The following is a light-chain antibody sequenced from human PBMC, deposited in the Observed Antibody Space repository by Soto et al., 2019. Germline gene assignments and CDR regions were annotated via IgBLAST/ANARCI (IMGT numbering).Light chain of an antibody. CDR3: QQYNNWPPIT. CDR1: QSVSSNY. CDR2: GAS. J-gene: IGKJ5*01. Sequence: EIVLTQSPGTLSLSPGERATLSCRASQSVSSNYFAWYQQKPGQAPRLLIYGASTRATGIPARFSGSGSGTEFTLTISSLQSEDFAVYYCQQYNNWPPITFGQGTRLEIK. V-gene: IGKV3-15*01.